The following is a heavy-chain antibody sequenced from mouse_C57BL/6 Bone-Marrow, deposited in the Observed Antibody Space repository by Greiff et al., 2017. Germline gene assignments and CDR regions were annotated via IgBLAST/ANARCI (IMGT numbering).Heavy chain of an antibody. J-gene: IGHJ3*01. V-gene: IGHV1-80*01. CDR1: GYAFSSYW. CDR2: IYPGDGDT. D-gene: IGHD1-1*01. Sequence: QVQLKESGAELVKPGASVKISCKASGYAFSSYWMNWVKQRPGKGLEWIGQIYPGDGDTNYNGKFKGKATLTADKSSSTAYMQLSSLTSEDSAVYFCARSNYYYGSSPAWFAYWGQGTLVTVSA. CDR3: ARSNYYYGSSPAWFAY.